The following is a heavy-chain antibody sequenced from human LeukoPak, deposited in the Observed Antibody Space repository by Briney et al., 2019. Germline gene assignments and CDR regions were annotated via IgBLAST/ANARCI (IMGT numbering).Heavy chain of an antibody. V-gene: IGHV3-30-3*01. J-gene: IGHJ3*02. CDR2: ISYDGSNK. CDR1: GFTFSSYT. D-gene: IGHD1-26*01. Sequence: GGSLRLSCAASGFTFSSYTMHWVRQAPGKGLEWVAVISYDGSNKYYADSVKGRFTISRDNSKNTLYLQMNNLRAEDTALYYCATQKLWEGWEPRGYAFDIWGQGTRVTVFS. CDR3: ATQKLWEGWEPRGYAFDI.